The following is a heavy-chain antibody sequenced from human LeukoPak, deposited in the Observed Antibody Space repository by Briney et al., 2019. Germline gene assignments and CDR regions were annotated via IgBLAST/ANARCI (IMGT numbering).Heavy chain of an antibody. J-gene: IGHJ4*02. Sequence: PGGSLRLSCAASGFTFTNNAMHWVRQAPGKGLEWVAVISYDGSHDYSANSVRGRFSISRDNSKNMVFLQMNSLRDEDTAVYYCARGSLTGGRIFYFDYWGQGSLVAVSS. V-gene: IGHV3-30*01. CDR3: ARGSLTGGRIFYFDY. CDR2: ISYDGSHD. CDR1: GFTFTNNA. D-gene: IGHD3-16*01.